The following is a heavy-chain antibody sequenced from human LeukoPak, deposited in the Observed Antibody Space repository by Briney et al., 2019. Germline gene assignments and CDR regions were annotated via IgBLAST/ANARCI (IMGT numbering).Heavy chain of an antibody. J-gene: IGHJ4*02. CDR3: ARVLRIFGAVGH. CDR2: IYHSGST. Sequence: PSETLSLTCTVSGGSISSGGYYWSWIRQPPGKGLEWIGYIYHSGSTYYNPSLKSRVTISVDRSKNQFSLKLSSVTAADTAVYYCARVLRIFGAVGHWGQGTLVTVSS. CDR1: GGSISSGGYY. D-gene: IGHD3-3*01. V-gene: IGHV4-30-2*01.